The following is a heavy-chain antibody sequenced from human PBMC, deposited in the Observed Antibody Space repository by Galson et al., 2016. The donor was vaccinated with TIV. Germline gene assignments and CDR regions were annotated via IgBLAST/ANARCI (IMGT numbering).Heavy chain of an antibody. Sequence: SLRLSCAASGFMFSKDNMHWVRQAPGKGLEWVACISGRGSYISYADSVKGRFTISRDNARNSLYLQMNSLTAEDKAMYYCTREDVNYVPCYDGFDIWGQGLLVTVSS. V-gene: IGHV3-21*04. CDR2: ISGRGSYI. J-gene: IGHJ1*01. D-gene: IGHD2-2*01. CDR3: TREDVNYVPCYDGFDI. CDR1: GFMFSKDN.